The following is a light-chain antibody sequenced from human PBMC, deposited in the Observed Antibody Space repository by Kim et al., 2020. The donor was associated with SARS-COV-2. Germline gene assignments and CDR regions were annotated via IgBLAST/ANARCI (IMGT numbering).Light chain of an antibody. V-gene: IGKV1-12*01. CDR2: SVS. CDR1: QYVSPF. Sequence: DIQMTQSPSSVSASVGDRVSITCRASQYVSPFLAWYQQRPGTAPKLLISSVSNLQSGVPSRFSGSGSGTEFTLTISSLHPEDFATYYCQQASSFPWTFGQGTKVDIK. J-gene: IGKJ1*01. CDR3: QQASSFPWT.